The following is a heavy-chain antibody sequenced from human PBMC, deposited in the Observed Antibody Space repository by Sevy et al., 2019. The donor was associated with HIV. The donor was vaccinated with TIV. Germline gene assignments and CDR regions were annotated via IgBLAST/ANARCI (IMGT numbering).Heavy chain of an antibody. D-gene: IGHD2-8*01. CDR3: AREGCTKPHDY. J-gene: IGHJ4*02. V-gene: IGHV3-23*01. CDR1: GFNFSKDF. Sequence: GSLRLSCAASGFNFSKDFMSRVRQPPGEGLGGGSTLTFGWGEINYADSVKGRFTISRDNSKSSVYLQMNNLRPEDTAVYYCAREGCTKPHDYWGQGTLVTVSS. CDR2: LTFGWGEI.